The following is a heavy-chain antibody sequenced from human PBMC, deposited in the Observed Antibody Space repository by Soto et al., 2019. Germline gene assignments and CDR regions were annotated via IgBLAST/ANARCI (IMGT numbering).Heavy chain of an antibody. J-gene: IGHJ3*01. CDR2: VFYSGTT. CDR3: ATHRMESGHYYDSSGYFDAFDV. V-gene: IGHV4-39*01. CDR1: GGSIRTSAYF. D-gene: IGHD3-22*01. Sequence: SETLSLTCTVSGGSIRTSAYFWGWIRQPPGKGLEWVGSVFYSGTTYYNPSLKSRVTIFVDRSKNQVSLKLSSVTAADTAVYYCATHRMESGHYYDSSGYFDAFDVWGQGTMVT.